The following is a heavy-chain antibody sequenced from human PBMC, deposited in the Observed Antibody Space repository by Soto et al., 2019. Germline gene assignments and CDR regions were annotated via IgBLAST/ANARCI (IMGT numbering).Heavy chain of an antibody. V-gene: IGHV3-30*18. CDR3: AKALLPTTVTTTYFDY. D-gene: IGHD4-17*01. CDR2: ISYDGSNK. CDR1: GFTFSSYG. Sequence: PGGSLRLSCAASGFTFSSYGMHLVCQAPGKGLEWVAVISYDGSNKYYADSVKGRFTISRDNSKNTLYLQMNSLRAEDTAVYYCAKALLPTTVTTTYFDYWGQGTLVTVSS. J-gene: IGHJ4*02.